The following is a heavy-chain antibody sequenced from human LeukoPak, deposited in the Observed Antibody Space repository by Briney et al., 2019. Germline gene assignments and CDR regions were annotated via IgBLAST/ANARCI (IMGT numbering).Heavy chain of an antibody. Sequence: GGSLRLSCAASGFTFSSYSMNWVRQAPGKGLEWVSYISSSSSTLYYADSVKGRFTISRDNAKNSLYLQMNSLRAEDTAVYNCARTGALYDSSGYHQTYFDYWSQGTLVTVSS. V-gene: IGHV3-48*04. D-gene: IGHD3-22*01. CDR1: GFTFSSYS. J-gene: IGHJ4*02. CDR3: ARTGALYDSSGYHQTYFDY. CDR2: ISSSSSTL.